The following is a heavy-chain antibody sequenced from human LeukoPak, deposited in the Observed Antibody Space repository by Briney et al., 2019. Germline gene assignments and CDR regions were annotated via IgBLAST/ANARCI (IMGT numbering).Heavy chain of an antibody. CDR1: GYSISSGYY. CDR3: ARDKGRYCSGGSCHNWFDP. D-gene: IGHD2-15*01. J-gene: IGHJ5*02. Sequence: PSETLSLTCTVSGYSISSGYYWGWIRQPPGKGLEWIGSIYHSGSTYYNPSLKSRVTISVDTSKNQFSLKLSSVTAADTAVYYCARDKGRYCSGGSCHNWFDPWGQGTLVTVSS. CDR2: IYHSGST. V-gene: IGHV4-38-2*02.